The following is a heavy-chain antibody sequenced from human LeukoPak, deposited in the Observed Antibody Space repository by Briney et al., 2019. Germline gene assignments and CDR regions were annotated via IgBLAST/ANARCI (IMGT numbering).Heavy chain of an antibody. D-gene: IGHD1-1*01. J-gene: IGHJ5*02. Sequence: PSETLSLTCVVSGYSISNDYYWGWIRQPPGKGMEWIGNIYHSGGSYYNPSLKSRVTILVDTSKNQFSLKLSSVTAADTAVYYCAKAGTTGIHHWFDPWGQGNLVTVSS. CDR3: AKAGTTGIHHWFDP. V-gene: IGHV4-38-2*01. CDR2: IYHSGGS. CDR1: GYSISNDYY.